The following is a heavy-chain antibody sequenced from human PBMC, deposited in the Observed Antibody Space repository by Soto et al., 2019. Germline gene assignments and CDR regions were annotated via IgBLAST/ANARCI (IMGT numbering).Heavy chain of an antibody. CDR2: ISYDGSNK. CDR3: ARDIRLGCCFDY. J-gene: IGHJ4*02. D-gene: IGHD2-8*01. CDR1: GFTFSSYA. Sequence: QVQLVESGGGVVQPGRSLRLSCAASGFTFSSYAMHWVRQAPGKGLEWVAVISYDGSNKYYADSVKGRFTISRDNSKNTLYLQMNSLRAEDTAVYYCARDIRLGCCFDYWGQGTLVTVSS. V-gene: IGHV3-30-3*01.